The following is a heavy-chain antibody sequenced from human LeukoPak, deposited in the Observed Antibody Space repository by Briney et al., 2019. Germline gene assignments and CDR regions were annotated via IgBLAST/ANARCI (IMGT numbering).Heavy chain of an antibody. Sequence: GGSLRLSCAASGFTFSGSAMHWVRQASGKGLEWVGRIRSKANSYATAYAASVKGRFTISRDDSKNTAYLQMNSLITEDTAVYYCTRRADQFDYWGQGTLVTVSS. CDR2: IRSKANSYAT. D-gene: IGHD2-2*01. CDR1: GFTFSGSA. J-gene: IGHJ4*02. CDR3: TRRADQFDY. V-gene: IGHV3-73*01.